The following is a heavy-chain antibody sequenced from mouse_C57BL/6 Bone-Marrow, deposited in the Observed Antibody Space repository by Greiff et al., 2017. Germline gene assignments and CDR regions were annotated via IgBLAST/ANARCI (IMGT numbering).Heavy chain of an antibody. Sequence: EVKLVESGAELVRPGASVKLSCTASGFNIKDDYMHWVKQRPEQGLEWIGWIDPENGDTEYASKFQGKATITADTSSNTAYLQLSSLTSEDTAVYYCTTYYGSSGGYFDYWGQGTTLTVSS. D-gene: IGHD1-1*01. CDR3: TTYYGSSGGYFDY. CDR2: IDPENGDT. V-gene: IGHV14-4*01. CDR1: GFNIKDDY. J-gene: IGHJ2*01.